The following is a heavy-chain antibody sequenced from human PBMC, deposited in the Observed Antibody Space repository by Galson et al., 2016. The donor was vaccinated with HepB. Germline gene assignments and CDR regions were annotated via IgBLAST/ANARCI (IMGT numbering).Heavy chain of an antibody. CDR1: SGSVSDNSYY. CDR3: ASGAAMITEIHY. D-gene: IGHD5-18*01. V-gene: IGHV4-39*01. Sequence: SETLSLTCAVSSGSVSDNSYYWGWIRQPPGKGLEWMGSIYYSGTTYYNPSLTSRLTISVDTSKSQFSLRLTSVTAADTALYYCASGAAMITEIHYWGQGTLVTVSS. CDR2: IYYSGTT. J-gene: IGHJ4*02.